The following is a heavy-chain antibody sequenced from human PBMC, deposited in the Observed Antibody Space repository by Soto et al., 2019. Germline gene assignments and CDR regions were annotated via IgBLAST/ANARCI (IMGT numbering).Heavy chain of an antibody. CDR1: GYTFTNYG. CDR2: ISAYNGNT. Sequence: ASVKVSCKASGYTFTNYGISWVRQAPRQGLERMGWISAYNGNTKYAQKLQGRVTMTTDTSTSTAYMELRSLRSDDTAVYYCARGVGSGSYYNQYNWFDPWGQRTLVTVSS. CDR3: ARGVGSGSYYNQYNWFDP. D-gene: IGHD3-10*01. J-gene: IGHJ5*02. V-gene: IGHV1-18*01.